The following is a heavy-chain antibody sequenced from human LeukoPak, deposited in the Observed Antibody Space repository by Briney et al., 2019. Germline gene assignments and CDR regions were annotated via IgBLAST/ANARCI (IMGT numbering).Heavy chain of an antibody. CDR1: GFTVSSNY. CDR2: IYSGGST. CDR3: ARADYYGSGRKDAFDI. J-gene: IGHJ3*02. V-gene: IGHV3-66*01. Sequence: GGSLRLSCAASGFTVSSNYMSWVRQAPGKGLEWVSVIYSGGSTYYADSVKGRFTISRDNSKNTLYLQMNSLRAEDTAVYYCARADYYGSGRKDAFDIWGQGTMVTVSS. D-gene: IGHD3-10*01.